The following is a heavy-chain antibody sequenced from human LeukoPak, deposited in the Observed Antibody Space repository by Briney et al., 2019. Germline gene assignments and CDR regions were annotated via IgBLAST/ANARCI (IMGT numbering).Heavy chain of an antibody. CDR2: IYHSGST. D-gene: IGHD6-13*01. Sequence: PSETLSLTCAVYGGSFSGYYWSWIRQPPGKGLEWIGSIYHSGSTYYNPSLKSRVTISVDTSKNQFSLKLSSVTAADTAVYYCAGRGKLAVPFDYWGQGTLVTVSS. J-gene: IGHJ4*02. CDR1: GGSFSGYY. V-gene: IGHV4-34*01. CDR3: AGRGKLAVPFDY.